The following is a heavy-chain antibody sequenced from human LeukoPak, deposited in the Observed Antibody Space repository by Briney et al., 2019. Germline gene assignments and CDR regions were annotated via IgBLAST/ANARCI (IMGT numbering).Heavy chain of an antibody. CDR3: AKYKFGSDYFSN. D-gene: IGHD2/OR15-2a*01. V-gene: IGHV4-4*07. CDR2: IYTGGST. J-gene: IGHJ4*02. Sequence: SETLSLTCTVSGDSISGYYWSWIRQPAGKGLEWIGRIYTGGSTKYNPSFQGRVTMSLDTSKNQFSLRLSSVTAADTAIYYCAKYKFGSDYFSNWGQGTLVTVSS. CDR1: GDSISGYY.